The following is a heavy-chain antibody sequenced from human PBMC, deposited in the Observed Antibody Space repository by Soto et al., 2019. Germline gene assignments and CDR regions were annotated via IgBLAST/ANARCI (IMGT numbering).Heavy chain of an antibody. J-gene: IGHJ5*02. V-gene: IGHV1-69*06. CDR2: IIPIFGTA. CDR1: GGTFSSYA. Sequence: ASVKVSCKASGGTFSSYAISWVRQAPGQGLEWMGGIIPIFGTANYAQKFQGRVTITADKSTSTAYMELSSLRSEDTAVYYCARASYYYDSSGPNNWFGPWGQGTLVTVSS. D-gene: IGHD3-22*01. CDR3: ARASYYYDSSGPNNWFGP.